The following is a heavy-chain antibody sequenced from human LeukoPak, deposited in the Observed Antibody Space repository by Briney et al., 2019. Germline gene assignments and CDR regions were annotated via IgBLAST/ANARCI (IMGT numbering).Heavy chain of an antibody. CDR2: ISTYNGNT. CDR3: ARDLEHCRNIICSNSAY. V-gene: IGHV1-18*04. CDR1: GYNFDRYG. J-gene: IGHJ4*02. D-gene: IGHD2-2*01. Sequence: GASVKVSCKGSGYNFDRYGVDWVRQAPGQGLEWVGWISTYNGNTFYAQKFEGRVSMTTDTSTNTVYMDLRSLRSDDTAVYYCARDLEHCRNIICSNSAYWGQGTLVTVSS.